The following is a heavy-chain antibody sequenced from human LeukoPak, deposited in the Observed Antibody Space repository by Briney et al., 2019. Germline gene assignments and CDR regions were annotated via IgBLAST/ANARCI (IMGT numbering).Heavy chain of an antibody. CDR2: INSDGSST. Sequence: PGRSLRLSCAASGFTFSSYWMHWVRQAPGKGLVWVSRINSDGSSTTYADSVKGRFTISRDNAKNTLYLQMNSLRAEDTAVYFCARDYGRSRDYSMDVWGQGTTVTVSS. V-gene: IGHV3-74*01. CDR3: ARDYGRSRDYSMDV. D-gene: IGHD3-10*01. CDR1: GFTFSSYW. J-gene: IGHJ6*02.